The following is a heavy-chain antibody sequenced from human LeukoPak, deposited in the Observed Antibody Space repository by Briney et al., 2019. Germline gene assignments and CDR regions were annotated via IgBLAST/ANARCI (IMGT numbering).Heavy chain of an antibody. Sequence: ASVKVSCKAPGYTFTSYDINWVRQATGQGLEWMGWMNPNSGNTGYAQKFQGRVTMTRNTSISTAYMELSSLRSEDTAVYYCARRAVIAAAGPNWFDPWGQGTLVTVSS. CDR3: ARRAVIAAAGPNWFDP. CDR2: MNPNSGNT. J-gene: IGHJ5*02. D-gene: IGHD6-13*01. CDR1: GYTFTSYD. V-gene: IGHV1-8*01.